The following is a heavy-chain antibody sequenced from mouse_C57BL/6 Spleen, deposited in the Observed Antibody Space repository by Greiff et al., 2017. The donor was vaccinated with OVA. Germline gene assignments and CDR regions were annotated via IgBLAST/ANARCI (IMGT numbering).Heavy chain of an antibody. D-gene: IGHD1-1*01. V-gene: IGHV1-50*01. CDR3: ARGPYGSSSSWFAY. J-gene: IGHJ3*01. Sequence: QVQLQQPGAELVKPGASVKLSCKASGYTFTSYWMQWVKQRPGQGLEWIGEIDPSDSYTNYNQKFKGKATLTVDTSSSTAYMQLSSLTSEDSAVYYCARGPYGSSSSWFAYWGQGTLVTVSA. CDR2: IDPSDSYT. CDR1: GYTFTSYW.